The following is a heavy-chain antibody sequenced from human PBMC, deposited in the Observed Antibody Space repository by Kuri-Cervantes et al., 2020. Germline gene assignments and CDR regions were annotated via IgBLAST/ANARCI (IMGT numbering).Heavy chain of an antibody. CDR3: ASGRVGAPDY. CDR1: GFTFSRYS. V-gene: IGHV3-23*01. Sequence: GESLKISCAASGFTFSRYSMNWVRQAPGKGLEWVSAISGSGGSTYYADSVKGRFTISRDNSKNTLYLQMNSLRAEDTAVYYCASGRVGAPDYWGQGTLVTVSS. D-gene: IGHD1-26*01. CDR2: ISGSGGST. J-gene: IGHJ4*02.